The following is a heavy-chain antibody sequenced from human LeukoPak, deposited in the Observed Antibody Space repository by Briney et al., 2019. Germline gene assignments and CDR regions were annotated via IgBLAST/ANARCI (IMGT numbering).Heavy chain of an antibody. D-gene: IGHD6-13*01. CDR1: GGTFSSYA. CDR3: ARMLIAAAGSYYFDY. Sequence: GASVKVSCKASGGTFSSYAISWVRQAPGQGLEWMGRIIPILGIANYAQKFQGRVTITADKSTSTAYMELSSLRSEDTAVYYCARMLIAAAGSYYFDYWGQGTLVTVSS. V-gene: IGHV1-69*04. J-gene: IGHJ4*02. CDR2: IIPILGIA.